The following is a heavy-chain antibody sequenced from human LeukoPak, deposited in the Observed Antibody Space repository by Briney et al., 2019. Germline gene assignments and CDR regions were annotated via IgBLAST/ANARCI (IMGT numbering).Heavy chain of an antibody. CDR1: GYTFTSYG. CDR2: MNPNSGNT. CDR3: ARGLRQRGYSYGYGY. D-gene: IGHD5-18*01. Sequence: ASVKVSYKASGYTFTSYGISWVRQATGQGLEWMGWMNPNSGNTGYAQKFQGRVTITRNTSISTAYMELSSLRSEDTAVYYCARGLRQRGYSYGYGYWGQGTLVTVSS. J-gene: IGHJ4*02. V-gene: IGHV1-8*03.